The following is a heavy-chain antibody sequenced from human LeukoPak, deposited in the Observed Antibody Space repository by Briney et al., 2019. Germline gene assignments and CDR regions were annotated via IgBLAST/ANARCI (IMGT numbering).Heavy chain of an antibody. Sequence: SETLSLTCNVSGDSISSSSYFWDWIRQPPGKGLEWIGNVYYTGDTHYNPSLESRVTISVDRSKNQFSLKLSSVTAADTAVYYCARDRLRWPKIDYWGQGTLVTVSS. J-gene: IGHJ4*02. D-gene: IGHD4-23*01. V-gene: IGHV4-39*07. CDR2: VYYTGDT. CDR3: ARDRLRWPKIDY. CDR1: GDSISSSSYF.